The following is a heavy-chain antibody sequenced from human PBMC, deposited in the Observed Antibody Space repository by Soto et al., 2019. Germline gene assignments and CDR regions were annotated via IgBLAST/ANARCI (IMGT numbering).Heavy chain of an antibody. D-gene: IGHD3-10*01. V-gene: IGHV4-31*03. CDR1: GGSISSGGYY. CDR3: ARVRGGGFGELLPIDPYYYYSMDV. Sequence: LSLTCTVSGGSISSGGYYWSWIRQHPGKGLEWIGYIYYSGSTYYNPSLKSRVTISVDTSKNQFSLKLSSVTAADTAVYYCARVRGGGFGELLPIDPYYYYSMDVWGQGTTVTVSS. J-gene: IGHJ6*02. CDR2: IYYSGST.